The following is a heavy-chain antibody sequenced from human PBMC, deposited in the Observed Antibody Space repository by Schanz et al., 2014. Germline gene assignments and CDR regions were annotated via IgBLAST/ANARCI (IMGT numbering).Heavy chain of an antibody. Sequence: EAQLLESEGGFVQPGGSLRLSCVASGVTFSSYAMSWVRQASGKGLEWVSAISGSGASTYYADSVKGRFTISRDNSKNTLYLQMNSLRAEDTAVYYCAKDQGSYGSGSYSYFDYWGQGTLATVSS. D-gene: IGHD3-10*01. CDR3: AKDQGSYGSGSYSYFDY. CDR1: GVTFSSYA. V-gene: IGHV3-23*01. CDR2: ISGSGAST. J-gene: IGHJ4*02.